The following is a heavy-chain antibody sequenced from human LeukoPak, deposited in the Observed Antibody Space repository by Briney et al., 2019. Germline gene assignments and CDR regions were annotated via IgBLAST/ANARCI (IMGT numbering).Heavy chain of an antibody. D-gene: IGHD1-1*01. CDR2: ISSNGGST. CDR1: GFTFSSYA. V-gene: IGHV3-64D*09. J-gene: IGHJ5*02. CDR3: VKGPSYNWNDYWFDP. Sequence: GGSLRLSCSASGFTFSSYAMHWVRQAPGKGLEYVSAISSNGGSTYYADSVKGRFTISRDNSKNTLYLQMSSLRAEDTAVYYCVKGPSYNWNDYWFDPWGQGTLVTVSS.